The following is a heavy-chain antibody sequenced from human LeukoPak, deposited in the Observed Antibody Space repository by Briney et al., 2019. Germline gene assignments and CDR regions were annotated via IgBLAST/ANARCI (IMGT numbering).Heavy chain of an antibody. Sequence: GRSLRLSCAASGFTFSSYGMHWVRQAPGKGLEWVAFIRYDGSNKYYADSVKGRFTISRDNSKNTLYLQMNSLRAEDTAVYYCAKGDAGVGLALDDYWGQGTLVTVSS. V-gene: IGHV3-30*02. J-gene: IGHJ4*02. D-gene: IGHD1-26*01. CDR1: GFTFSSYG. CDR2: IRYDGSNK. CDR3: AKGDAGVGLALDDY.